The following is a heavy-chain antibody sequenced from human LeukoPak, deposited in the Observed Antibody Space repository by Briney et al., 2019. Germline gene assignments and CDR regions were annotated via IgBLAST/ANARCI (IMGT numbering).Heavy chain of an antibody. CDR1: GVSISSSSYY. V-gene: IGHV4-39*02. J-gene: IGHJ4*02. Sequence: SETLSLTCTVSGVSISSSSYYWGWIRQPPGKGLEWIGSIYYSGSTYYNPSLKSRVTISVDTSKNQFSLKLSSVTAADTAVYYCAREDYYGSGSYSGFDYWGQGTLVTVSS. CDR3: AREDYYGSGSYSGFDY. D-gene: IGHD3-10*01. CDR2: IYYSGST.